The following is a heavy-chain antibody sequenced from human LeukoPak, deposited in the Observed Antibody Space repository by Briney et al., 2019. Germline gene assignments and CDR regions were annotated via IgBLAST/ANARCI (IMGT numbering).Heavy chain of an antibody. V-gene: IGHV1-69-2*01. CDR3: ATGRLRRFPRGSFDY. D-gene: IGHD3-16*01. Sequence: GASVKVSCKASGYTFTGYYMHWVQQAPGKGLEWMGRVDPEDGETIYAEKFQGRVTITADTSTDTAYMELSSLRSEDTAVYYCATGRLRRFPRGSFDYWGQGTLVTVSS. CDR1: GYTFTGYY. J-gene: IGHJ4*02. CDR2: VDPEDGET.